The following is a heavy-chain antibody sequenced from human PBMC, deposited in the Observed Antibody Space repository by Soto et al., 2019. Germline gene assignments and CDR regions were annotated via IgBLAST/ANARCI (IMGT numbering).Heavy chain of an antibody. CDR3: PSQDSSDPVNQNHDAFDI. Sequence: QVQLVQSGAEVKKPGSSVKVSCKASGGTFSSYAISWVRQAPGPGLEWMGGIIPIFGTANYAQKFQGRVTITADESTSTAYIELSSLRSDDTAVYYCPSQDSSDPVNQNHDAFDIWGKGTMVTVSS. CDR2: IIPIFGTA. J-gene: IGHJ3*02. V-gene: IGHV1-69*01. D-gene: IGHD3-22*01. CDR1: GGTFSSYA.